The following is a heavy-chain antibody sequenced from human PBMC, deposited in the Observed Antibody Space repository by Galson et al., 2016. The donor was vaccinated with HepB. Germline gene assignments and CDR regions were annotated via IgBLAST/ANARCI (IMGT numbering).Heavy chain of an antibody. CDR2: INAGNGNT. CDR3: AAVGYDYGEPKAFDI. D-gene: IGHD4-17*01. J-gene: IGHJ3*02. V-gene: IGHV1-58*02. CDR1: GYSFTTYS. Sequence: SVKVSCKASGYSFTTYSIHWVRQAPGQRLEWMGWINAGNGNTYYAQKFQERVTITRDMSTDTAYMELNSLRSEDTAVYYCAAVGYDYGEPKAFDIWGQGKMVTVSS.